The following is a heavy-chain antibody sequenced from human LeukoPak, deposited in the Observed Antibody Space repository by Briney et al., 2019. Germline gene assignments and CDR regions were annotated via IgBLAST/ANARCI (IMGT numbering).Heavy chain of an antibody. CDR2: ISASGGGR. J-gene: IGHJ4*02. CDR3: AKGRSGSYPLFDC. V-gene: IGHV3-23*01. CDR1: GFTFSLYS. Sequence: GGSLRLSCAASGFTFSLYSMNWVRQAPGKGLEWVSTISASGGGRYYADSVKGPFTISRDNSRNTLSLQMISLRAEDTAVYYCAKGRSGSYPLFDCWGQGTLVTVSS. D-gene: IGHD1-26*01.